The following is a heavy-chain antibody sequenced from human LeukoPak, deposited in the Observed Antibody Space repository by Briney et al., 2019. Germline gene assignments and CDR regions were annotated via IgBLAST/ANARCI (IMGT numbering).Heavy chain of an antibody. V-gene: IGHV3-11*06. J-gene: IGHJ6*02. CDR1: GFTFSDYY. Sequence: PGGSLRLSCAASGFTFSDYYMSWFRQAPGKGLEWVSNISPSSSSTTCAASVKGRFTISRDNAKNSLYLQMNSLRAEDTAVYYCARDSGLLWFGSMDVWGQGTTVTVSS. CDR3: ARDSGLLWFGSMDV. D-gene: IGHD3-10*01. CDR2: ISPSSSST.